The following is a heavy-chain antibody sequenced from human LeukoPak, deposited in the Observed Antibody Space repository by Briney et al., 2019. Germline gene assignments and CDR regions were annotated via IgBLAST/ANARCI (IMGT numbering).Heavy chain of an antibody. J-gene: IGHJ6*02. V-gene: IGHV3-23*01. CDR2: ISGTGGTT. D-gene: IGHD4-23*01. CDR1: GFTFSSYA. Sequence: GGSLRLSCAASGFTFSSYAMTWVRQAPGKGLEWASAISGTGGTTYYADSVKGRFTISRDNSKNTLYLQMNSLRAEDTAVYYCAKGGFGGKRPYYYYGMDVWGQGTTVTVSS. CDR3: AKGGFGGKRPYYYYGMDV.